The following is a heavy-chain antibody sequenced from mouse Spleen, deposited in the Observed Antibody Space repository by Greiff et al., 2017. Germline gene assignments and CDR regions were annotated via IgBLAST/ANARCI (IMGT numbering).Heavy chain of an antibody. J-gene: IGHJ2*01. CDR3: ARSYYYDGSYRDY. D-gene: IGHD1-1*01. V-gene: IGHV1-26*01. Sequence: VQLKQSGPELVKPGASVKISCKASGYTFTDYYMNWVKQSHGKSLEWIGDINPNNGGTSYNQKFKGKATLTVDKSSSTAYMELRSLTSEDSAVYYCARSYYYDGSYRDYWGQGTTLTVSS. CDR2: INPNNGGT. CDR1: GYTFTDYY.